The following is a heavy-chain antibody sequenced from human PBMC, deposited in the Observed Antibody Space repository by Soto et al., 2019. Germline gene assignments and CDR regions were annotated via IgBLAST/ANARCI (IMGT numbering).Heavy chain of an antibody. D-gene: IGHD5-12*01. Sequence: LSLTCAVYGGSFSGYYWSWIRQPPGKGLEWIGEINHSGSTNYNPSLKSRVTISVDTSKNQFSLKLSSVTAADTAVYYCARGGIVATINWFDPWGQGTLVTVSS. CDR3: ARGGIVATINWFDP. J-gene: IGHJ5*02. CDR1: GGSFSGYY. CDR2: INHSGST. V-gene: IGHV4-34*01.